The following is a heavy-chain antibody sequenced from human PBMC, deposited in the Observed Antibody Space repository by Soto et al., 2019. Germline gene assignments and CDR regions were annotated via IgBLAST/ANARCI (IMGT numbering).Heavy chain of an antibody. Sequence: GGSLRLSCAASGFTFSSYGMHWVRQAPGKGLEWVAVISYDGSNKYYADSVKGRFTISRDNSKNTLYLQMNSLRAEDTAVYYCAKLGIFGVVIKDAFDIWGQGTMVTVSS. CDR2: ISYDGSNK. CDR1: GFTFSSYG. J-gene: IGHJ3*02. V-gene: IGHV3-30*18. D-gene: IGHD3-3*01. CDR3: AKLGIFGVVIKDAFDI.